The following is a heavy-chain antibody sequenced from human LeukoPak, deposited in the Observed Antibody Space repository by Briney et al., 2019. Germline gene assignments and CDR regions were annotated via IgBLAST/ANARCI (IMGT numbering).Heavy chain of an antibody. CDR3: ARARNDYDSSGFSTLDY. J-gene: IGHJ4*02. V-gene: IGHV3-33*08. Sequence: PGGSLRLSCAASGFTLTSYGMHWVRQAPGKGLDWVAVIWYDGGNIYHGDSVKGRFTVSRDNSKNTLYLQMNSLRAEDTAVYYCARARNDYDSSGFSTLDYWGQGTLVTVSS. CDR2: IWYDGGNI. CDR1: GFTLTSYG. D-gene: IGHD3-22*01.